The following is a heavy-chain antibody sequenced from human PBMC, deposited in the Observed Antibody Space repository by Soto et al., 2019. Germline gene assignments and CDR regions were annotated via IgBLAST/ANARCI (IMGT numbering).Heavy chain of an antibody. Sequence: GASVKVSCKASGGTFSIYAISWVRQAPGQGLEWMGGIIPICGTANYAQKFQGRVTITADESTSTAYMELSSLRSEDTAVYYCARDRGPSXGYYPYWFDAWGQGTLVTVSS. D-gene: IGHD3-22*01. V-gene: IGHV1-69*13. J-gene: IGHJ5*02. CDR3: ARDRGPSXGYYPYWFDA. CDR1: GGTFSIYA. CDR2: IIPICGTA.